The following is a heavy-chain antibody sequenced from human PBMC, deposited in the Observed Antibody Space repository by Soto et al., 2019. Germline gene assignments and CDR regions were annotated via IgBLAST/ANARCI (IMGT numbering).Heavy chain of an antibody. Sequence: LETLCLTCTVSGGSIGSYDWSWIRQPPGKGLEWIGTMSYSDTSYYNPSLKSRVTIFVDTSKNQFSLKLNSVTAADTAMYYCARHYDSSPNRAFQHWGQGTLVTVSS. CDR3: ARHYDSSPNRAFQH. J-gene: IGHJ1*01. V-gene: IGHV4-59*08. CDR1: GGSIGSYD. D-gene: IGHD3-22*01. CDR2: MSYSDTS.